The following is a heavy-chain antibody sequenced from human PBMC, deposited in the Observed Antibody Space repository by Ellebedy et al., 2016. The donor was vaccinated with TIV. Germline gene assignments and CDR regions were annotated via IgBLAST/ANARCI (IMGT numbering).Heavy chain of an antibody. CDR1: GYTLTDLS. Sequence: ASVKVSCKASGYTLTDLSMHWVRQAPGQGLEWMGGIIPIFGTENYAQKFQGRVTITADESTSTAYMELSSLRSEDTAVYYCAIGYCSGGSCRRSYYYGMDVWGQGTTVTVSS. V-gene: IGHV1-69*13. J-gene: IGHJ6*02. CDR2: IIPIFGTE. CDR3: AIGYCSGGSCRRSYYYGMDV. D-gene: IGHD2-15*01.